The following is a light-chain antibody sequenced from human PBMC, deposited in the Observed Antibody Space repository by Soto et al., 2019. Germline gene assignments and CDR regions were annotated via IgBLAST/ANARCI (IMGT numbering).Light chain of an antibody. Sequence: QSVLTQPPSASGTPGQRVTISCSGSSSNIGSNYVYWYQQLPGMAPKLLIYRNNQRPSGVPDRFSGSKSGTSASLAISGLRSEDEADYYCAAWDDSLSGYVFGTGTXVTVL. V-gene: IGLV1-47*01. CDR3: AAWDDSLSGYV. CDR2: RNN. CDR1: SSNIGSNY. J-gene: IGLJ1*01.